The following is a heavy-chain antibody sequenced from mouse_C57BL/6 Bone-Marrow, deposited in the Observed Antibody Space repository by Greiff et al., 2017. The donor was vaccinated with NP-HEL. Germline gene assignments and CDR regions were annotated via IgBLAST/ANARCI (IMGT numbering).Heavy chain of an antibody. D-gene: IGHD1-1*01. CDR1: GYTFTGYW. Sequence: QVQLQQSGAELMKPGASVKLSCKATGYTFTGYWIEWVKQRPGHGLEWIGEILPGSGSTNYNEKFKGKATFTADTSSNTAYMQLSSLTTEDSAIYYCASPIYYGSSYQYYFDYWGQGTTLTVSS. V-gene: IGHV1-9*01. CDR2: ILPGSGST. J-gene: IGHJ2*01. CDR3: ASPIYYGSSYQYYFDY.